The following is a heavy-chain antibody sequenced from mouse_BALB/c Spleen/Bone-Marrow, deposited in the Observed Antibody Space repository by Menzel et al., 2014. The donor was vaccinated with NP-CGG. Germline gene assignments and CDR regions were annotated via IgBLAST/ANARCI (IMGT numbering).Heavy chain of an antibody. Sequence: VQLQQSGPELVKPGTSVKISCKASGYSFTGYLMNWVKQSHGKSLEWIGRINPYNSDAFYNPKFKGKATLTVDKSSSTAQMDLLSLTSEDSAVYYGERPVYGSYDSWGQATALTVSS. D-gene: IGHD1-1*02. CDR2: INPYNSDA. CDR1: GYSFTGYL. J-gene: IGHJ2*01. V-gene: IGHV1-37*01. CDR3: ERPVYGSYDS.